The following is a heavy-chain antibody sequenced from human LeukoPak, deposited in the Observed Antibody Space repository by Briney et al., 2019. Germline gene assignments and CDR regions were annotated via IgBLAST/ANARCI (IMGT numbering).Heavy chain of an antibody. CDR2: INKDGGEK. J-gene: IGHJ4*02. Sequence: GGSLRLSCAASGFTFSSYWMSWVRQAPGKGLEWVANINKDGGEKYYVDSVKGRFTISRDNAKNSLYLQMNSLRADDTAVYYCVKDSPPRYSGSPPAYWGQGTLVTVSS. CDR3: VKDSPPRYSGSPPAY. CDR1: GFTFSSYW. D-gene: IGHD1-26*01. V-gene: IGHV3-7*03.